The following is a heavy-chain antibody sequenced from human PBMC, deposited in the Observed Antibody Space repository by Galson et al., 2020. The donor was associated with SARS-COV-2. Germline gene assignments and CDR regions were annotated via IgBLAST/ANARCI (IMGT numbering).Heavy chain of an antibody. CDR3: ARDASWAMFGMDV. CDR1: GFTFSSYT. CDR2: ISSNSDYI. D-gene: IGHD1-26*01. V-gene: IGHV3-21*01. Sequence: GGSLRLSCVVSGFTFSSYTINWVRQAPGKGLEWVSAISSNSDYIYYADSVKGRFTISRDNGKNSLYLQMNSLSPEDTAVYYCARDASWAMFGMDVWCQGTTVTVAS. J-gene: IGHJ6*02.